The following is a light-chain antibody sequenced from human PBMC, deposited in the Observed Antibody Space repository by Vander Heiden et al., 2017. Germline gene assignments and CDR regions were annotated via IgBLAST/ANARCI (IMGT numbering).Light chain of an antibody. V-gene: IGKV1-39*01. CDR1: QTISSS. CDR3: QQSYSTPRT. Sequence: DIQMTQSPSSLSASVGDRVTITCRPSQTISSSLNWYQQKPAKAPNLLIYATSHLHDGVPSRLSGSGSVTDFTLTIIILQPEHFATYYCQQSYSTPRTFGQGTKVEIK. CDR2: ATS. J-gene: IGKJ1*01.